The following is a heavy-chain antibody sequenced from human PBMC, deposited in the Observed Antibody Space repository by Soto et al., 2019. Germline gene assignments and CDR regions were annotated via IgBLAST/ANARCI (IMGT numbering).Heavy chain of an antibody. D-gene: IGHD3-9*01. Sequence: QVLIQQWGAGLLKPSETLSLTCAVSGGSFSGYYWSWIRQPPGKGLEWIGEMNHIGSTNYIPSLRSRLTISVDTSKNQLSLTLNSVTAADTAVYYCTRGYDTNWHTPNYWGQGILVTVSS. V-gene: IGHV4-34*02. CDR2: MNHIGST. J-gene: IGHJ4*02. CDR1: GGSFSGYY. CDR3: TRGYDTNWHTPNY.